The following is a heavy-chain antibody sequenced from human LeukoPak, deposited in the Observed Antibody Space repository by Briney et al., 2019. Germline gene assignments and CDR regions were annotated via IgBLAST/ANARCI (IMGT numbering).Heavy chain of an antibody. D-gene: IGHD3-22*01. CDR1: GFTFSRYG. J-gene: IGHJ4*02. V-gene: IGHV3-23*01. CDR3: ARDLSYDSSGYYD. CDR2: ISGGGGST. Sequence: GGSLRLSCAASGFTFSRYGMSWVRQAPGKGLEWVSAISGGGGSTCYADSVKGRFTISRDNSKNTLFLQMNSLRAEGTALYYCARDLSYDSSGYYDWGQGTLVTVSS.